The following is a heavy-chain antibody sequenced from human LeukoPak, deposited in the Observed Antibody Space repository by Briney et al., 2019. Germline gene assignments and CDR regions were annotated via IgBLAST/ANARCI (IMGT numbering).Heavy chain of an antibody. CDR2: ISSGSTTI. V-gene: IGHV3-48*04. CDR1: GFTFSSYS. CDR3: AKDQDVAAAGTWGSIDY. J-gene: IGHJ4*02. D-gene: IGHD6-13*01. Sequence: GGSLRLSCTASGFTFSSYSMNWVRQAPGKGLEWVSYISSGSTTIYYADSVKGRFTISRDNAKNSLYLQMNSLRAEDTAVYYCAKDQDVAAAGTWGSIDYWGQGTEVTVSS.